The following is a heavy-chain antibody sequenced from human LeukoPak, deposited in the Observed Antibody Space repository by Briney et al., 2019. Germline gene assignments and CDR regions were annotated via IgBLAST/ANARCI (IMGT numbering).Heavy chain of an antibody. Sequence: GGSLILSCAASGFTFSDYWMHWVRQAPGKGLVWVSRIKSDGSSRSYADSVKGRFTITRDSAKNTLYLQMNSLRAEDTAVYYCARGTGNYYGYWGQGTLVTVSS. J-gene: IGHJ4*02. CDR3: ARGTGNYYGY. V-gene: IGHV3-74*01. CDR2: IKSDGSSR. CDR1: GFTFSDYW. D-gene: IGHD3/OR15-3a*01.